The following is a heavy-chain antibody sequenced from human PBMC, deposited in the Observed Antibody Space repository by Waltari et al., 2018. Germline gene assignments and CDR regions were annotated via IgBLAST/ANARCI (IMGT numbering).Heavy chain of an antibody. Sequence: EAELVESGGTLVRPGGSRRLSCAVAGFSLCAHSMTWARQASGKGLEWVASINQDGDTDYVDSVKGRFTISRDNAKNTLFLLLNTLGADDSGVYFCASDPTLFGIRQNYFDSWGQGTQVTVSS. CDR1: GFSLCAHS. J-gene: IGHJ4*02. CDR3: ASDPTLFGIRQNYFDS. D-gene: IGHD3-3*01. CDR2: INQDGDT. V-gene: IGHV3-7*04.